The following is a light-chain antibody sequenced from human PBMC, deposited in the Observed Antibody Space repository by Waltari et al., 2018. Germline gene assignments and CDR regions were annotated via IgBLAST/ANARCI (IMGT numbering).Light chain of an antibody. CDR2: DVS. CDR3: SSYTSSSTWV. J-gene: IGLJ3*02. CDR1: RSDVGGYNY. Sequence: QSALTQPASVSGSPGKSITISCTGTRSDVGGYNYVPWYQQHPGKAPKLMIYDVSKRPSGVSNRFSGSKSGNTASLTISGLQAEDEADYYCSSYTSSSTWVFGGGTKLTVL. V-gene: IGLV2-14*01.